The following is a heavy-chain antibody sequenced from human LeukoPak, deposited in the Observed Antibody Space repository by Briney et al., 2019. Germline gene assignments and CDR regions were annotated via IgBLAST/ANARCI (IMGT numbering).Heavy chain of an antibody. V-gene: IGHV3-21*03. D-gene: IGHD6-19*01. CDR1: GFTFSSYN. Sequence: GGSLRLSCAASGFTFSSYNMNWVRQAPGKGLEWLSSISSSSSYIYYADSVQGRFTISRDNAKNSLYLHMNSLRAEDTAVYYCAKDLGSIVAGNGVDNWGQGTLVTVSS. J-gene: IGHJ4*02. CDR2: ISSSSSYI. CDR3: AKDLGSIVAGNGVDN.